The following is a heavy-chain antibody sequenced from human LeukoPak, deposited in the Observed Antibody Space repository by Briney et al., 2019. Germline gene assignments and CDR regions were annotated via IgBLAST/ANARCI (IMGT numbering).Heavy chain of an antibody. J-gene: IGHJ2*01. CDR1: GFTFSSYA. Sequence: GGSLRLSCAASGFTFSSYAMHWVRQAPGKGLEWVAVISHDGSNKYYADSVKGRFTISRDNSKNTLYLQMNSLRAGDTAVYYCARDGCSSTSCYFWYFDLWGRGTLVTVSS. V-gene: IGHV3-30*04. CDR3: ARDGCSSTSCYFWYFDL. D-gene: IGHD2-2*01. CDR2: ISHDGSNK.